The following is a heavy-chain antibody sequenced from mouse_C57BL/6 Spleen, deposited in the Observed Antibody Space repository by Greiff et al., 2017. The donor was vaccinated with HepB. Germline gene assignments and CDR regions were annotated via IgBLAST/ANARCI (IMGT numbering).Heavy chain of an antibody. D-gene: IGHD1-1*01. V-gene: IGHV1-81*01. CDR3: AREDYGSSYGYWYFDV. Sequence: VQLQQSGAELARPGASVKLSCKASGYTFTSYGISWVKQRTGQGLEWIGEIYPRSGNTYYNEKFKGKATLTADKSSSTAYMELRSLTSEDSAVYFCAREDYGSSYGYWYFDVWGTGTTVTVSS. J-gene: IGHJ1*03. CDR2: IYPRSGNT. CDR1: GYTFTSYG.